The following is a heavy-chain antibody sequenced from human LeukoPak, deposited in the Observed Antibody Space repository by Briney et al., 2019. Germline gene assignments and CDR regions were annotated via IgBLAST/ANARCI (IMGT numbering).Heavy chain of an antibody. V-gene: IGHV3-30-3*01. CDR3: ARNSKLERRTDLDY. CDR1: GFTFSSYA. CDR2: ISYYGSNK. J-gene: IGHJ4*02. D-gene: IGHD1-1*01. Sequence: GGSLRLSCAASGFTFSSYAMHWVRQAPGKGLEWVAIISYYGSNKYYADSVKGRFTISRDNSKNTLYLQMNSLRAEDTAVYYCARNSKLERRTDLDYWGQGTLVTVSS.